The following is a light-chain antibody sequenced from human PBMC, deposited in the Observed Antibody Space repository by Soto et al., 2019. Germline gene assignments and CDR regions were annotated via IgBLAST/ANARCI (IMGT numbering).Light chain of an antibody. J-gene: IGKJ5*01. CDR3: QQSYNTLIT. V-gene: IGKV1-39*01. CDR2: AAS. CDR1: QSTSIY. Sequence: DFHLTQSRSSLSASVGDRVTTTCLASQSTSIYINWYQQKPWKAPNLLIFAASSLQSGVPSRFSCSGSGTDFTLTISSLQPDEFATYYCQQSYNTLITFGQGTRLAIK.